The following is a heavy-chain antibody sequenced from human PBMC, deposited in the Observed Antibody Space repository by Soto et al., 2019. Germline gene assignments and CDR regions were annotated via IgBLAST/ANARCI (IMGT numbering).Heavy chain of an antibody. J-gene: IGHJ5*02. CDR3: AKTRITSTAATFDP. V-gene: IGHV4-59*01. CDR2: MSYSGSS. CDR1: GGSLSTYY. D-gene: IGHD1-20*01. Sequence: NPSETLSLTCTVSGGSLSTYYWSWIRQPPGKGLEWIVYMSYSGSSNYNPSLKSRVTMSVDTSKNQVSLKLSSVTAADTAVYYCAKTRITSTAATFDPWGQGTLATVSS.